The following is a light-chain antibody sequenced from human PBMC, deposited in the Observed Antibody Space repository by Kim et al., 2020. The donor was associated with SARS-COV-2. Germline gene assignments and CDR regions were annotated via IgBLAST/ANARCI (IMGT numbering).Light chain of an antibody. CDR3: QVWDSSRV. CDR2: YDS. Sequence: SYELTQPPSVSVAPGKTARITCGGNNIGSKSVHWYQQKPGQAAVLVIYYDSDRPSGIPERFSGSNSGNTATLTISRVEAGDEADYYCQVWDSSRVFG. V-gene: IGLV3-21*04. J-gene: IGLJ3*02. CDR1: NIGSKS.